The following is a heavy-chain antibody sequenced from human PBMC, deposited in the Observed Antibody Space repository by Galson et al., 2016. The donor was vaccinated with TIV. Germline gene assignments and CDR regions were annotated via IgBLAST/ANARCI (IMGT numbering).Heavy chain of an antibody. CDR3: ARGGWSGDPGDYHYYYMDV. CDR1: GGTFSSYV. J-gene: IGHJ6*03. D-gene: IGHD4-17*01. CDR2: FTPILGMS. Sequence: SVKVSCKASGGTFSSYVISWVRQAPGQGLEWMGRFTPILGMSNYAQKFQGRVTITADESTSTAYMELSSLRSQDTAVYYCARGGWSGDPGDYHYYYMDVWGKGTTVTFSS. V-gene: IGHV1-69*04.